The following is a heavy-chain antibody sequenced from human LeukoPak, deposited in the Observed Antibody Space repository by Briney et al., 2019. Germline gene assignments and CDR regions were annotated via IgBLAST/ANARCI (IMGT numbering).Heavy chain of an antibody. CDR1: GFTFSSYS. CDR2: ISRSSSYI. CDR3: ARDSRPDILTGYYPACGDY. V-gene: IGHV3-21*01. J-gene: IGHJ4*02. D-gene: IGHD3-9*01. Sequence: GGSLRLSCAASGFTFSSYSMNWVRQAPGKELEWVSSISRSSSYIYYADSVKGRFTISRDNAKNSLYLQMNSLRAEDTALYYCARDSRPDILTGYYPACGDYWDQGTLVTVSS.